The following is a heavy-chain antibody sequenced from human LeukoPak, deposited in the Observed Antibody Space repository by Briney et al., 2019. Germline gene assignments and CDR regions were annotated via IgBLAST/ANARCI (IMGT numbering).Heavy chain of an antibody. CDR2: IKEDGSKT. CDR1: GFTFGGYW. D-gene: IGHD3-10*01. Sequence: GGPLTLSCAASGFTFGGYWMNWLRQAPGKGLEWVANIKEDGSKTYYADSLKGRFTISRDNAENSLYLQMYSLRVEDTAVYYCVRDGSGSVEFDYWGQGTLVTVSS. J-gene: IGHJ4*02. V-gene: IGHV3-7*01. CDR3: VRDGSGSVEFDY.